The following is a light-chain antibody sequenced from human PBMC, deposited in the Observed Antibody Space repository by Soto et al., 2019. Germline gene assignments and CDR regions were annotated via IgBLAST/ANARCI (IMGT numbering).Light chain of an antibody. V-gene: IGLV1-40*01. CDR3: QSYDSSLSAFYV. J-gene: IGLJ1*01. Sequence: QSVLTQPPSVSGAPGQRVTISCTGSSSNIGAGYDVHWYQQLPGTAPKLLIYGNSNRPSGVPDRFSGSKSGTSASLAITGLQAEDEADYYGQSYDSSLSAFYVFATGIKLIVL. CDR1: SSNIGAGYD. CDR2: GNS.